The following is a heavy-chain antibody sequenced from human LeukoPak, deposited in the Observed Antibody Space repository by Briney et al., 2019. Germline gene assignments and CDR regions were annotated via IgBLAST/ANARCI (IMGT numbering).Heavy chain of an antibody. CDR2: ISSTSTYI. Sequence: PGGSLRLSCVVSGFTFCRATMNWVRQAPGKGLEWVSSISSTSTYINYADSVKGRFTISRDNAKKSLYLQMNGLRGEDTAMYYCASDDYGDYEDGFDIWGQGTMVTVSS. J-gene: IGHJ3*02. CDR3: ASDDYGDYEDGFDI. V-gene: IGHV3-21*01. D-gene: IGHD4-17*01. CDR1: GFTFCRAT.